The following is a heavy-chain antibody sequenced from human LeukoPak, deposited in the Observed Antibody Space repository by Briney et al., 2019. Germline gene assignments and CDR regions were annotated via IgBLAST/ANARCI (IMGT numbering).Heavy chain of an antibody. J-gene: IGHJ3*02. V-gene: IGHV4-59*01. Sequence: SETLSLTCTVSGGSISSYYWSWIRQPPGKGLEWIGYIYYSGSTNYNPSLKSRVTISVDTSKNQFSLKLSSVTAADTAVYYCAREHDSLDAFDIWGQGTMVTVSS. CDR1: GGSISSYY. CDR2: IYYSGST. CDR3: AREHDSLDAFDI. D-gene: IGHD2-15*01.